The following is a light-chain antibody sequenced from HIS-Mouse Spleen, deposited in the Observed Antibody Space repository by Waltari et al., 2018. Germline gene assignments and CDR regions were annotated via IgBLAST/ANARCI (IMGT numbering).Light chain of an antibody. CDR2: EDS. Sequence: SYELTQPPSVSVSPGQTARITCSGAALPTQHAYWYQQKSGPAPVLVIYEDSKRPSGIPERFSGSSSGTMATLTISGAQVEDEADYYCYSTDSSGNHRVFGGGTKLTVL. J-gene: IGLJ2*01. CDR1: ALPTQH. V-gene: IGLV3-10*01. CDR3: YSTDSSGNHRV.